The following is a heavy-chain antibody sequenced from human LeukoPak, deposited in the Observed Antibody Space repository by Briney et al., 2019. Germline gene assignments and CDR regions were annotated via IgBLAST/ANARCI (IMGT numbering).Heavy chain of an antibody. Sequence: ASVKVSCKASGYSFTSYDINWVRHPTAQGHEWMGLMNPNSGNTGYAQKFQGGVTMTRNTSISTAYLELSSLRSEDTAVYYCASKLWFGNFPFDYWGQGTLVTVSS. D-gene: IGHD3-10*01. J-gene: IGHJ4*02. V-gene: IGHV1-8*01. CDR3: ASKLWFGNFPFDY. CDR2: MNPNSGNT. CDR1: GYSFTSYD.